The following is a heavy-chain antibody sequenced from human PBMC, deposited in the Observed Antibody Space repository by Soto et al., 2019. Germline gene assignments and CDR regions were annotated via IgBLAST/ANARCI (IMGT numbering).Heavy chain of an antibody. V-gene: IGHV4-30-2*01. CDR3: ARDPSSTNWFDP. CDR2: IYHSGST. Sequence: PSETLSLTCAVSGGSISSGGYSWSWIRQPPGKGLEWIGYIYHSGSTYYNPSLKSRVTISVDRSKNQFSLKLSSVTAEDTAVYYCARDPSSTNWFDPWGQGTLVTVSS. J-gene: IGHJ5*02. CDR1: GGSISSGGYS. D-gene: IGHD2-15*01.